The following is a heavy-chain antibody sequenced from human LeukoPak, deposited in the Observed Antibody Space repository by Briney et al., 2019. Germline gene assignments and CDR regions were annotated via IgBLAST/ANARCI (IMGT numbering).Heavy chain of an antibody. CDR3: ARGYSSSWPVDFDY. D-gene: IGHD6-13*01. CDR1: GGSFSGYY. Sequence: SETRSLTCAVYGGSFSGYYWSWIRQPPGKGLEWIGEINHSGSTNYNPSLKSRVTISVDTSKNQFSLKLSSVTAADTAVYYCARGYSSSWPVDFDYWGQGTLVTVSS. J-gene: IGHJ4*02. V-gene: IGHV4-34*01. CDR2: INHSGST.